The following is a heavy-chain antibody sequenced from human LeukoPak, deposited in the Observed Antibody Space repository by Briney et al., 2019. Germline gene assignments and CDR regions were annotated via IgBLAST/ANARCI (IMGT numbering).Heavy chain of an antibody. V-gene: IGHV1-2*02. CDR3: ARGSPSYAQWHFDL. J-gene: IGHJ2*01. Sequence: ASVKVSCKASGYTFIDYYIHWVRQAPGQGLEWMGWINLNNDDTNYAQKFQDRVTMTRDTSISTAYMELSSLRSDDTAVYYCARGSPSYAQWHFDLWGRGTLVTVSS. CDR2: INLNNDDT. CDR1: GYTFIDYY. D-gene: IGHD2/OR15-2a*01.